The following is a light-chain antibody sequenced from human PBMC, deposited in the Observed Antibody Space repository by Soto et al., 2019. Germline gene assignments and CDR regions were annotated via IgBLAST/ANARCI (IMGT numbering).Light chain of an antibody. CDR1: TSNIGNNY. J-gene: IGLJ2*01. CDR2: DNN. CDR3: GTWDSGLSAVV. V-gene: IGLV1-51*01. Sequence: QSVLTQSPSVSAAPGQTVTISCSGSTSNIGNNYVSWYQQLPGTAPKLLIYDNNKRPSGIPDRFSGSKSGTSATLGITGLQTGDEADYYCGTWDSGLSAVVFGGGTQLTVL.